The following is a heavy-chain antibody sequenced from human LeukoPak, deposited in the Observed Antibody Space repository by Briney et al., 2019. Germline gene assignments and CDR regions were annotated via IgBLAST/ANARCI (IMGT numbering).Heavy chain of an antibody. V-gene: IGHV1-2*02. CDR2: INPNSSGT. J-gene: IGHJ4*02. CDR3: ARDGVLMVYAIDY. CDR1: GYTFTGYY. Sequence: GASVKVSCKASGYTFTGYYMHWVRQAPGQGLEWMGWINPNSSGTNYAQKFQGRVTMTRDTSISTAYMELSRLRSDDTAVYYCARDGVLMVYAIDYWGQGTLVTVSS. D-gene: IGHD2-8*01.